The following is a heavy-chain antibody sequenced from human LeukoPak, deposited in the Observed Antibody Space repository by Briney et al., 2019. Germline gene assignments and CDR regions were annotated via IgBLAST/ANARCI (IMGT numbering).Heavy chain of an antibody. Sequence: ASVKVSCKASGYTXTYYYVHWVRQAPGQGLEWMGCVSPNSGGTHYAQKFQGRVTMTRDTSITTAYMELSRLRSDDTAVYFCARLPYDEPDYWGQGTLVTVS. J-gene: IGHJ4*02. D-gene: IGHD3-3*01. CDR2: VSPNSGGT. CDR1: GYTXTYYY. CDR3: ARLPYDEPDY. V-gene: IGHV1-2*02.